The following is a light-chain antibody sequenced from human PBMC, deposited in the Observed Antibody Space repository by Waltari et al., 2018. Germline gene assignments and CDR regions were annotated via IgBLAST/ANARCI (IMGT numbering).Light chain of an antibody. CDR1: QSISAY. Sequence: DIQMTQSPPALSASVGDRVAITCRASQSISAYLHWYQQKPGKAPRVLTYTASSLQRGVPTRFSGSGSGTEFTLTISTLQPEDAATYYCQQSYSSPWTFGQGTKVEIK. CDR2: TAS. J-gene: IGKJ1*01. CDR3: QQSYSSPWT. V-gene: IGKV1-39*01.